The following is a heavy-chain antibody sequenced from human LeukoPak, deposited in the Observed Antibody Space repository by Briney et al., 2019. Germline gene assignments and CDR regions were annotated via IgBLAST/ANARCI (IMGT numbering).Heavy chain of an antibody. D-gene: IGHD2-8*01. CDR3: ARTADCTNGVCYRDY. CDR1: GGSISSNNW. V-gene: IGHV4-4*02. Sequence: PSETLSLTCAVSGGSISSNNWWSWVRQPPGKGLEWIGEIYHGGSTNYNPSLKSRVTISVDKSKNQLSLKVSSVTAADTAVYYCARTADCTNGVCYRDYWGQGTLVTVSS. CDR2: IYHGGST. J-gene: IGHJ4*02.